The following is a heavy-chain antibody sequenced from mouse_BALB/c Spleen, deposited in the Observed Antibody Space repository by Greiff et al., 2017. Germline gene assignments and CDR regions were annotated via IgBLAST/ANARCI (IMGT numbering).Heavy chain of an antibody. CDR3: ASTMITFAY. CDR1: GYTFSSYW. CDR2: ILPGSGST. V-gene: IGHV1-9*01. Sequence: VQLQQSGAELMKPGASVKISCKATGYTFSSYWIEWVKQRPGHGLEWIGEILPGSGSTNYNEKFKGKATFTADTSSNTAYMQLSSLTSEDSAVYYCASTMITFAYWGQGTLVTVSA. J-gene: IGHJ3*01. D-gene: IGHD2-4*01.